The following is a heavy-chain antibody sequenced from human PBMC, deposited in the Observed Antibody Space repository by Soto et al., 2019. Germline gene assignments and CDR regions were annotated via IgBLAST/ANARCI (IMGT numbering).Heavy chain of an antibody. V-gene: IGHV1-46*01. Sequence: ASVKVSCKASGYTFTSYYMHWVRQAPGQGLEWMGIINPSGGSTSYAQKFQGRVTMTRDTSTSTVYMELSSLRSEDTAVYYCARDLGPYCSSTSCYQKNYYYYGMDVWGQGTTVTVS. CDR2: INPSGGST. D-gene: IGHD2-2*01. CDR1: GYTFTSYY. J-gene: IGHJ6*02. CDR3: ARDLGPYCSSTSCYQKNYYYYGMDV.